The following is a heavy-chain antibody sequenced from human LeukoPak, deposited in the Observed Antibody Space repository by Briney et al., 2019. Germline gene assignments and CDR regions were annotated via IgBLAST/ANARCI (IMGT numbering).Heavy chain of an antibody. CDR1: GGSISSSSYY. CDR3: ARHRLVHYYGSGSPQRDY. V-gene: IGHV4-39*01. CDR2: IYYSGST. D-gene: IGHD3-10*01. J-gene: IGHJ4*02. Sequence: SETLSLTCTVSGGSISSSSYYWGWIRQPPGKGLEWIGSIYYSGSTYYNPSPKSRVTISVDTSKNQFSLKLSSVTAADTAVYYCARHRLVHYYGSGSPQRDYWGQGTLVTVSS.